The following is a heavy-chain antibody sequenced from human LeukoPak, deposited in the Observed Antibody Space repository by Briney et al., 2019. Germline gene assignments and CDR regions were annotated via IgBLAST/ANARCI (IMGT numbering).Heavy chain of an antibody. CDR1: GGTFSSYA. D-gene: IGHD3-22*01. V-gene: IGHV1-69*13. CDR2: IIPIFGTA. CDR3: ARSGAKPTYYYDSSGYYPSPEYFQH. J-gene: IGHJ1*01. Sequence: ASVKVSCKASGGTFSSYAISWVRQAPGQGLEWMGGIIPIFGTANYAQKFQGRVTITADESTSTAYMELSSLRSEDTAVYYCARSGAKPTYYYDSSGYYPSPEYFQHWGQGTLVTVSS.